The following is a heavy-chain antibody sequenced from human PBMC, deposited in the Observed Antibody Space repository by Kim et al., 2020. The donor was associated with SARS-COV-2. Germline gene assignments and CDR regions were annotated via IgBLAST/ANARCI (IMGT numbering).Heavy chain of an antibody. J-gene: IGHJ4*02. Sequence: SLKSRVTISVDTSKNQFSLKLSSVTAADTAVYYCARHFSPFMTTVTTPFDYWGQGTLVTVSS. D-gene: IGHD4-17*01. V-gene: IGHV4-39*01. CDR3: ARHFSPFMTTVTTPFDY.